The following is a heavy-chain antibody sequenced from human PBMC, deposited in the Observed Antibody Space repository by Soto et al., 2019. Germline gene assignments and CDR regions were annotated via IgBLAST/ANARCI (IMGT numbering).Heavy chain of an antibody. Sequence: EVQLVESGGGLVQPGGSLRLSCAASGFTFSSYWMSWVRQAPGKGLEWVANIKQDGSEKYYVDSVKGRFTISRDNAKNSLYLQMNSLRDEDTAVYYCAGAEYCSSTIFYPGVGFDYWGQGTLVTVSS. CDR1: GFTFSSYW. V-gene: IGHV3-7*03. CDR2: IKQDGSEK. J-gene: IGHJ4*02. D-gene: IGHD2-2*01. CDR3: AGAEYCSSTIFYPGVGFDY.